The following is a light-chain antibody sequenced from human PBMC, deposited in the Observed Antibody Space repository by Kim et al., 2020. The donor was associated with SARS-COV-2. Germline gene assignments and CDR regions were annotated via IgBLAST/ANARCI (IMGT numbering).Light chain of an antibody. CDR3: ATWDGSLNKGM. Sequence: GQKVTISCSGSTSNIGNNYVSWYQHLPGTAPRLLIYDIVQRPSGIPDRFSGSKSGTTATLDITGLQPGDEADYYCATWDGSLNKGMFGGGTQLTVL. V-gene: IGLV1-51*01. CDR2: DIV. CDR1: TSNIGNNY. J-gene: IGLJ3*02.